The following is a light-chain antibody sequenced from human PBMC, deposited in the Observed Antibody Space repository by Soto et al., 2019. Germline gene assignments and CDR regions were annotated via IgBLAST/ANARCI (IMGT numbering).Light chain of an antibody. Sequence: EIVLTQSPGTLSLSPGDRATLSCRASQSVNSNYLAWYQRKPGQAPRLLIYGASSRATGIPDRFSGSGSGTDFTLTISRLEPEDFAVYYCQQYGSSPYTFGQGTKLEIK. V-gene: IGKV3-20*01. CDR1: QSVNSNY. CDR2: GAS. J-gene: IGKJ2*01. CDR3: QQYGSSPYT.